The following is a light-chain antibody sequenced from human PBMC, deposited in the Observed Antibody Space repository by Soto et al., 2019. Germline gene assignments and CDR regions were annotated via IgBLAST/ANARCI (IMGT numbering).Light chain of an antibody. V-gene: IGLV2-14*01. CDR2: KVN. J-gene: IGLJ1*01. CDR3: TSSTSDSLYV. Sequence: QSALTQPASVSGYPGQSITISCIGTSSDVGGSNYVSWYQQYPGKVPKLLINKVNNRPSGVSNRFSGSKSAYTASLTISGLQAEDEADYFCTSSTSDSLYVFGTGTKVTVL. CDR1: SSDVGGSNY.